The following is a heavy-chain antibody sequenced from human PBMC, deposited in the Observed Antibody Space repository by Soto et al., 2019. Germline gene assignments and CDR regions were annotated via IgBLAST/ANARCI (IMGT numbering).Heavy chain of an antibody. J-gene: IGHJ4*02. V-gene: IGHV1-18*04. Sequence: QVQLVQSGGEVKKPGASVKVSFKASGYNYNNYGVTWVRQAPGQGLEWMGWISAFNHKANYAPNIQDRVTMTIDTSTNTAHMEMRRLRPDDTAVYDCSRQHNDLWTDSPDFDYWGQGTLVTVPS. CDR3: SRQHNDLWTDSPDFDY. D-gene: IGHD3-9*01. CDR2: ISAFNHKA. CDR1: GYNYNNYG.